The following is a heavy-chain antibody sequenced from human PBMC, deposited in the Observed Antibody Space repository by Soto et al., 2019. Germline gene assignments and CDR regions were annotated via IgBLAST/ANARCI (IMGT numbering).Heavy chain of an antibody. Sequence: QVQLQESGPGLVKPSETMSLTCTVSGVSISNSYCSWVRQPPGKKLEWIGHIWNSGTTDYNPSLRGRVTISEDTSKNQVPLRLSSLTATDPAVYYCARGGGSYTTGWYNDYWGQGTLVTVSS. CDR2: IWNSGTT. D-gene: IGHD6-19*01. V-gene: IGHV4-4*09. CDR3: ARGGGSYTTGWYNDY. J-gene: IGHJ4*02. CDR1: GVSISNSY.